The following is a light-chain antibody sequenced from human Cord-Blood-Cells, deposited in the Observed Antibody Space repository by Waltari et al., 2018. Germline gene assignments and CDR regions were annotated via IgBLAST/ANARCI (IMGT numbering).Light chain of an antibody. CDR1: SSDVGGYNY. J-gene: IGLJ1*01. CDR3: SSYTSSSTLDV. CDR2: DVS. Sequence: QSALTQPASVSGSPGQSITISCTGTSSDVGGYNYVSWYQQHPGKAPKLMIYDVSNRPSGVSIRFSGSKSGNTASLTISGRQAEDEADYYCSSYTSSSTLDVFGTGTKVTVL. V-gene: IGLV2-14*01.